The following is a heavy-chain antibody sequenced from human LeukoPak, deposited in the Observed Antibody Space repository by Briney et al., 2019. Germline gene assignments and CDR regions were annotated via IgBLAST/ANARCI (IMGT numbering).Heavy chain of an antibody. V-gene: IGHV3-49*04. D-gene: IGHD2/OR15-2a*01. J-gene: IGHJ6*02. Sequence: GRSLRLSCTASGFTFGDYAMSWVRQAPGKGLEWVGFIRSKAYGGTTEYAASVKGRFTISRDDSKSIAYLQMNSLKTEDTAVYYCTRDFFLGRYYGMDVWGQGTTVTVSS. CDR3: TRDFFLGRYYGMDV. CDR2: IRSKAYGGTT. CDR1: GFTFGDYA.